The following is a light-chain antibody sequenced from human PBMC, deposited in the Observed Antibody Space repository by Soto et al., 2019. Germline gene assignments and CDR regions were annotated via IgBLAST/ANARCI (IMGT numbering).Light chain of an antibody. CDR2: GAS. CDR1: QSVSSSY. V-gene: IGKV3-20*01. J-gene: IGKJ5*01. CDR3: QQHGTSPIT. Sequence: EVVLTQSPGTLSLSPGERATLSCRASQSVSSSYLAWYQQKPGQAPRLLVYGASSRATGIPDRFSGSGSGTDFTLTISRLEPEDFAVYYCQQHGTSPITFGQGARLAIK.